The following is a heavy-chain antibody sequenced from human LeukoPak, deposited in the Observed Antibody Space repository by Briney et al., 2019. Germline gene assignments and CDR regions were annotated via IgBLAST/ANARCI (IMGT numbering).Heavy chain of an antibody. CDR2: ISGSGGST. J-gene: IGHJ4*02. CDR1: GFTFSSYA. V-gene: IGHV3-23*01. Sequence: GGSLRLSCAASGFTFSSYAVSWVRQAPGKGLEWVSAISGSGGSTYYADSVKGRYTISRDNSKNTLYLQMNSLRAEDTAVYYCAKDGDIVVVPAAPYWGQGTLVTVSS. CDR3: AKDGDIVVVPAAPY. D-gene: IGHD2-2*01.